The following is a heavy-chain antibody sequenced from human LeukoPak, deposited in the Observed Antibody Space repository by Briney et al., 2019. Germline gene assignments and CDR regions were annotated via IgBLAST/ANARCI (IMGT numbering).Heavy chain of an antibody. CDR2: ISHSGST. D-gene: IGHD3-10*01. CDR3: ARGAPMVSLDY. J-gene: IGHJ4*02. Sequence: ASETLSLTCAVYGGSFSGYYWSWIRQPPGKGLEWIGEISHSGSTNYNPSLKSRVTISVDTSKNQFSLKLSSVTAADTAVYYCARGAPMVSLDYWGQGTLVTVSS. V-gene: IGHV4-34*01. CDR1: GGSFSGYY.